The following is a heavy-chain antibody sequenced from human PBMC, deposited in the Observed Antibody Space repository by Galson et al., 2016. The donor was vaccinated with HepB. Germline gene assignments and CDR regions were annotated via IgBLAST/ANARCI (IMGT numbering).Heavy chain of an antibody. D-gene: IGHD2-21*01. CDR2: MSHDGGNT. V-gene: IGHV3-30*18. J-gene: IGHJ4*02. CDR1: GFTFNNYG. CDR3: AKGLSPYYGGPEY. Sequence: SLRLSCAASGFTFNNYGMHWVRQAPGKGLEWVAVMSHDGGNTYFADSVKGRFILSRDNSKSTLYLQMHSLKTEDTAMYYCAKGLSPYYGGPEYWGQGTLVTVSS.